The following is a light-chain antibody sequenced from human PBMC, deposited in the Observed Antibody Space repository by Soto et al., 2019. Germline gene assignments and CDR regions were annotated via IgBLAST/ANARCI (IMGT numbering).Light chain of an antibody. CDR3: QQYNNWPRT. V-gene: IGKV3-15*01. J-gene: IGKJ1*01. CDR1: QTIGRN. Sequence: EIEMTQSPATLSVSPGARVTLSCRASQTIGRNLAWYQQKPGQAPRLLIYGASTRATGMPARFSGSGSGTEFTLTISSLQSEDFALYYCQQYNNWPRTFGQGTKVDIK. CDR2: GAS.